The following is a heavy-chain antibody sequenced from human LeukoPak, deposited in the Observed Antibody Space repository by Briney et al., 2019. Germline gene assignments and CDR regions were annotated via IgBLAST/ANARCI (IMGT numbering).Heavy chain of an antibody. CDR1: GGTFSSYA. D-gene: IGHD2-2*01. CDR3: ARRYCSSTSCYYDWFDP. CDR2: IIPIFGTA. J-gene: IGHJ5*02. Sequence: SVKVSCKASGGTFSSYAISWVRQAPGQGLEWVGGIIPIFGTANYAQKFQGRVTITADESTSTAYMELSSLRSEDTAVYYCARRYCSSTSCYYDWFDPWGQGTLVTVSS. V-gene: IGHV1-69*13.